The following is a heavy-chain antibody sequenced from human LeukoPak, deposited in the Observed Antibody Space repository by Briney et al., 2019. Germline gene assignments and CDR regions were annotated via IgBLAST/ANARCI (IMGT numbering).Heavy chain of an antibody. CDR2: IYYSGST. V-gene: IGHV4-31*03. CDR1: GGSVSSGSYY. Sequence: QPSETLSLTCTVSGGSVSSGSYYWSWIRQPPGKGLEWIGYIYYSGSTYYNPSLESRLTMSVDTSKNQFSLHLTSVTAADTAVYYCARDWGTYFDYWGQGTLVTVSS. J-gene: IGHJ4*02. CDR3: ARDWGTYFDY. D-gene: IGHD7-27*01.